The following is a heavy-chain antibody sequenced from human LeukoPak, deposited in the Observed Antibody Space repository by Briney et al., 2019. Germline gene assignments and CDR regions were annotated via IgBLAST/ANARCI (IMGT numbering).Heavy chain of an antibody. CDR3: AKRDKGFGYIFDY. J-gene: IGHJ4*02. V-gene: IGHV3-66*01. CDR1: GFDVSVNY. D-gene: IGHD5-18*01. CDR2: IHNDGRT. Sequence: GGSPRLSCAASGFDVSVNYMNWIRQSPEKGLEWVSIIHNDGRTYYADSVKGRFTVSRDDSKNTVSLQMDSLRVDDTGIYYCAKRDKGFGYIFDYWGQGTLVTVSS.